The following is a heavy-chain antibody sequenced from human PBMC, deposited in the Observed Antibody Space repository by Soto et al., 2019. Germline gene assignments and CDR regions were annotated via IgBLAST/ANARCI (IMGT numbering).Heavy chain of an antibody. Sequence: EVQLLESGGGLVQPGGSLRLSCAASGFTFSSYSMSWVRQAPGKGLEWVSGFRGSGDDGTTYYADTGKGRFTISRDNSKNMLFLQINSLRAEETAIYYCGKKVNSGSRRQYFDYWGQGTLVTVSS. CDR2: FRGSGDDGTT. CDR3: GKKVNSGSRRQYFDY. D-gene: IGHD3-10*01. V-gene: IGHV3-23*01. J-gene: IGHJ4*02. CDR1: GFTFSSYS.